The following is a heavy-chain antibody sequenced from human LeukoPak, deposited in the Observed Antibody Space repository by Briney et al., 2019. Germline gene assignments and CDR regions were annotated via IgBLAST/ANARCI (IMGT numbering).Heavy chain of an antibody. D-gene: IGHD7-27*01. CDR2: ISSNSTDN. CDR1: GFTSSSYS. J-gene: IGHJ1*01. Sequence: RGSLRLSCAASGFTSSSYSMNWVRQAPGKGLEWVSSISSNSTDNYYGVTMKVRFTISKYNVKNTLYLEMNSLRDEDTAVDYCARVATSGCWGQGTLVTVS. CDR3: ARVATSGC. V-gene: IGHV3-21*01.